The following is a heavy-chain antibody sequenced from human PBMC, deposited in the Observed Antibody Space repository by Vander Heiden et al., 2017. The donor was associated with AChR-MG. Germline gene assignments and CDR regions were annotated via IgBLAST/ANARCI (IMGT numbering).Heavy chain of an antibody. D-gene: IGHD2-2*01. CDR1: GLTFSSYA. CDR3: ARDVGYCSSTSCYPRYYFDY. J-gene: IGHJ4*02. Sequence: QVQLVEPGGGVVQPGRSVRISCAAVGLTFSSYAMHWVRQAPGKGLAWVAVISYDGSNKYYADSVKGRFTISRDNSKNTLYLQMNSLRAEDTAVYYCARDVGYCSSTSCYPRYYFDYWGQGTLVTVSS. V-gene: IGHV3-30-3*01. CDR2: ISYDGSNK.